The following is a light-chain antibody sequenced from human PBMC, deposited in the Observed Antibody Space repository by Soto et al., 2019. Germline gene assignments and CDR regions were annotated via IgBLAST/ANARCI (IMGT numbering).Light chain of an antibody. CDR1: QRVYSN. J-gene: IGKJ5*01. V-gene: IGKV3-15*01. CDR2: GAS. CDR3: QQYTNWTIT. Sequence: EILITQSPDTLSVSPGESATLSCRASQRVYSNLAWYRQRPGQAPRLLIYGASTRETGVPARFSGRGAGTECTRTISSLQSEDFEVDDCQQYTNWTITFGQGTRLEIK.